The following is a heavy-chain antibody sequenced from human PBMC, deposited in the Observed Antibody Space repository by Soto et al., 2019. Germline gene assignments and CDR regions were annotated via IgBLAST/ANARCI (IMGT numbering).Heavy chain of an antibody. CDR3: ARVSVDVPE. J-gene: IGHJ4*02. Sequence: QLVQSGAEVKKPGASVRVSCKTSGPTFIAYYIHWVRQAPGQGLEWMGWIDPKSGGTTYEQKFLGRVNMTRDTSINTDYMDLNRLTSDDTAVYYCARVSVDVPEWGQGTLITVSS. CDR2: IDPKSGGT. D-gene: IGHD6-19*01. CDR1: GPTFIAYY. V-gene: IGHV1-2*02.